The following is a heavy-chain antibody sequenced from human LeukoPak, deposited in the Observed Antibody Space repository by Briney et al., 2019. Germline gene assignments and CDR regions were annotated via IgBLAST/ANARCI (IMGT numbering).Heavy chain of an antibody. J-gene: IGHJ5*02. CDR2: IYYSGST. D-gene: IGHD3-22*01. V-gene: IGHV4-39*01. CDR1: GGSISSSTYY. CDR3: ASQGDSSGYYRGFDP. Sequence: SETLSLTCTVSGGSISSSTYYWAWVRQPPGEGLEWIGCIYYSGSTYYNPSLKSRVTISVDPSKIQFSLKLSSVTAADTAVYYCASQGDSSGYYRGFDPWGQGTLVTVSS.